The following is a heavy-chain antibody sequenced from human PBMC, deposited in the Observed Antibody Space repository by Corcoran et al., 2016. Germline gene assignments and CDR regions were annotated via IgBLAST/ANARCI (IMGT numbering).Heavy chain of an antibody. CDR3: ARGKWGESGSVSYYPGYYYYGMDV. J-gene: IGHJ6*02. V-gene: IGHV4-59*01. CDR2: IYYSGST. CDR1: GGSISSYY. Sequence: QVQLQESGPGLVKPSETLSLTCTVSGGSISSYYWSWIRPPPGKGLEWIGYIYYSGSTNYNPSLKSRVTISVDTSKNQFSLKLSSVTAADTAGYYCARGKWGESGSVSYYPGYYYYGMDVWGQGTTVTVSS. D-gene: IGHD3-10*01.